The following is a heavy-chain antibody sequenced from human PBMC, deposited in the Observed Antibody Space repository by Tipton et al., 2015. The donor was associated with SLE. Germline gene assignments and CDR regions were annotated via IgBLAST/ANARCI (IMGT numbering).Heavy chain of an antibody. J-gene: IGHJ4*02. D-gene: IGHD3-3*01. Sequence: LRLSCTVSGGSISSGSYYWSWIRQPAGKGLEWIGHIYTSGSTNYNPSLKSRVTISVDTSKNQFSLKLSSVTAADTAVYYCARPLGGYYGYWGQGTLVTVSS. CDR1: GGSISSGSYY. V-gene: IGHV4-61*09. CDR2: IYTSGST. CDR3: ARPLGGYYGY.